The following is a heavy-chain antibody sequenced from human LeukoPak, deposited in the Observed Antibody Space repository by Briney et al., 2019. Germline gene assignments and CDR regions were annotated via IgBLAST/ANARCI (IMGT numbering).Heavy chain of an antibody. CDR3: ARDPSGWYLSSDY. V-gene: IGHV3-21*01. CDR1: GFTFSTYT. J-gene: IGHJ4*02. D-gene: IGHD6-19*01. CDR2: ISSSSSYI. Sequence: KTGGSLRLSCAASGFTFSTYTMNWVRQAPGKGLEWVSSISSSSSYIYYADSVKGRFTISRDNAKNSLYLQMNSLRAEDTAVYYCARDPSGWYLSSDYWGQGTLVTVSS.